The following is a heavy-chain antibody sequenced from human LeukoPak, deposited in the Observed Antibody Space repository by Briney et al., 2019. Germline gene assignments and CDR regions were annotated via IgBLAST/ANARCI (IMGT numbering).Heavy chain of an antibody. CDR2: ISYSGTTI. CDR1: GFTFSDYY. D-gene: IGHD3-9*01. J-gene: IGHJ4*02. Sequence: PGGSLRLSCAASGFTFSDYYMSWIRQAPGKGLECVSYISYSGTTIFYADSVKGRFTISRDNAKNSLYLQMNSLRAEDTAVYYCARWESILTGFDYWGQGTLVTVSS. CDR3: ARWESILTGFDY. V-gene: IGHV3-11*01.